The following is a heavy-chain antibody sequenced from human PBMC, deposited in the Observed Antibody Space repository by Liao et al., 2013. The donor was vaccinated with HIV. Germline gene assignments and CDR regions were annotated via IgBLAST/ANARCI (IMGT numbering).Heavy chain of an antibody. D-gene: IGHD1-1*01. CDR3: ATYREHLDGEYFHH. V-gene: IGHV4-4*07. CDR1: GGSIASYS. J-gene: IGHJ1*01. CDR2: VSSSGST. Sequence: QVQLRESGPGLLKPSETLSLTCSVSGGSIASYSWNWIRQPAGKGLEWLGRVSSSGSTRYNPSLKSRVTMSVDTSRNRFSLRLTSVTAADTAVYYCATYREHLDGEYFHHWGQGTLVTVSS.